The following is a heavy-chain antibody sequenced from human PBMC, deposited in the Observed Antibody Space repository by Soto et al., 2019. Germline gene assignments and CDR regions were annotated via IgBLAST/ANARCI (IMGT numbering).Heavy chain of an antibody. CDR1: GFTFDDYA. CDR3: AKDMFPTGTKSHYSDY. D-gene: IGHD3-9*01. V-gene: IGHV3-9*01. Sequence: EVQLVESGGGLVQPGRSLRLSCAASGFTFDDYAMHWVRQAPGKGLEWVSGISWNSGSIGYADSVKGRFTISRDNAKNSLYLQMNSLRAEDTALYYCAKDMFPTGTKSHYSDYWGQGTLVTVSS. CDR2: ISWNSGSI. J-gene: IGHJ4*02.